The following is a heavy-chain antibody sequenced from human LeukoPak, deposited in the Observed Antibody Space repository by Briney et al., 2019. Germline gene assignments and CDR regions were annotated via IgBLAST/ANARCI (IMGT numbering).Heavy chain of an antibody. CDR3: ATDTGIAAAGIRDY. CDR2: FDPEDGET. J-gene: IGHJ4*02. Sequence: GASVKVSCKVSGYTLTELSMHWVRQAPGKGREGMAGFDPEDGETIYAQKFQGRVTMTGDTSTDTAYMELSSLRSEDTAVYYCATDTGIAAAGIRDYWGQGTLVTVSS. D-gene: IGHD6-13*01. CDR1: GYTLTELS. V-gene: IGHV1-24*01.